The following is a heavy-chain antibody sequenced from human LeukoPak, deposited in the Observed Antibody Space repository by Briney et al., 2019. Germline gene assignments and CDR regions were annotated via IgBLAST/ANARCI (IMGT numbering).Heavy chain of an antibody. V-gene: IGHV4-59*01. CDR2: IFYNGST. J-gene: IGHJ6*03. CDR1: GGSISSYS. D-gene: IGHD5-18*01. CDR3: ARTPMVTAELHLFYMDA. Sequence: SETLSLTCTVSGGSISSYSWTWIRQPPGKGLEWIGYIFYNGSTHSNPSLKSRVTLSIDTSENQLSLSLPSVIAADTAVYYCARTPMVTAELHLFYMDAWGKGTTVTVSS.